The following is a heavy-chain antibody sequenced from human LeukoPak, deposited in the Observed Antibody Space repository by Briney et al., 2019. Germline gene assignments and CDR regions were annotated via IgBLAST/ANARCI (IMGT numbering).Heavy chain of an antibody. Sequence: PSETLSLTCTVSGGSITTTTYHWGWIRQSPGKGLEWIGSIHYSGNTYYNPSLKSRVSISLDTSKSQFSLKLSSVTAADTAVYYCARDPTALATVDYWGQGTLVTVSS. J-gene: IGHJ4*02. D-gene: IGHD5-18*01. CDR2: IHYSGNT. CDR3: ARDPTALATVDY. V-gene: IGHV4-39*07. CDR1: GGSITTTTYH.